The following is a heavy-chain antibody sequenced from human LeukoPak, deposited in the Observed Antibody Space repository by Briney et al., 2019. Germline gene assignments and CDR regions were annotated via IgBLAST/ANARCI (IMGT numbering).Heavy chain of an antibody. Sequence: SETLSLTCTASGGSISSYHWIWIRQPAGKGLEWIGRINSNGDTVYSPSLKSRATMSLDMTNNQFSLKLSSVTAADTAVYYCARDRGLDGSDQLDSWGPGTLVTVSS. CDR2: INSNGDT. D-gene: IGHD3-10*01. J-gene: IGHJ5*01. V-gene: IGHV4-4*07. CDR1: GGSISSYH. CDR3: ARDRGLDGSDQLDS.